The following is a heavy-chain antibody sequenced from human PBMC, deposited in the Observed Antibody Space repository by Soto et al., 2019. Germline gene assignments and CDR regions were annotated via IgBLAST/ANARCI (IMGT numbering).Heavy chain of an antibody. Sequence: SLRLSCAASGFIFSSYGIHWVRQAPGKGLEWVAVISYDESNKYYADSVKDRFTISRDNSKNTLYLQMNSLRPEDTAVYYCAKDIYPGYSYGLGDYWGQG. J-gene: IGHJ4*02. V-gene: IGHV3-30*18. CDR1: GFIFSSYG. CDR2: ISYDESNK. CDR3: AKDIYPGYSYGLGDY. D-gene: IGHD5-18*01.